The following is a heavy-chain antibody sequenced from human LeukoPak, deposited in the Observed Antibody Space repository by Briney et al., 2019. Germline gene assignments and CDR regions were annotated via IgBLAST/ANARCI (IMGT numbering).Heavy chain of an antibody. CDR1: GFTFSNYA. J-gene: IGHJ5*02. CDR2: VSDSGDGT. Sequence: GGSLRLSCAASGFTFSNYAMYWVRQAPGKGLEWVLGVSDSGDGTHYADSVKGRFTISRDNSKNTLYLQMNSLRAEDTAVYYCARGCSGGSCEEAFDPWGQGTLVTVSS. CDR3: ARGCSGGSCEEAFDP. D-gene: IGHD2-15*01. V-gene: IGHV3-23*01.